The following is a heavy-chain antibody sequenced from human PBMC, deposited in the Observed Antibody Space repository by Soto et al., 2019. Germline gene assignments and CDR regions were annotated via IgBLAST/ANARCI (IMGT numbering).Heavy chain of an antibody. J-gene: IGHJ4*02. Sequence: PSETLSLTCTISGASMTSSSYFWGFVRQPPGLGLEWIGTIYYNRSTYYSTSLKSRVAISVDTSKNLFSLSLRSVTAADTAMYYCAMTTVTYPDYIDFWGQGALVTVSS. CDR3: AMTTVTYPDYIDF. CDR1: GASMTSSSYF. V-gene: IGHV4-39*01. CDR2: IYYNRST. D-gene: IGHD4-17*01.